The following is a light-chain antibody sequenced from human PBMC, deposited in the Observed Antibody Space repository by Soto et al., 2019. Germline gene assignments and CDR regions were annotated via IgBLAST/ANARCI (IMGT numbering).Light chain of an antibody. CDR3: CSFAGSTPS. V-gene: IGLV2-23*01. J-gene: IGLJ2*01. Sequence: QSALTQPASVSGSPGQSITISCTGTSSEIGNYNLVSWYQQHPGKAPKLMIYEGSKRPSGVSNRFSASKSGNSASLTISGLQAEDGADYYCCSFAGSTPSFGGGTKLTVL. CDR1: SSEIGNYNL. CDR2: EGS.